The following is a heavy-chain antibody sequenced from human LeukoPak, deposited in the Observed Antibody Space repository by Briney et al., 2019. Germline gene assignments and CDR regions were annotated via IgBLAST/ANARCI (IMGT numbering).Heavy chain of an antibody. CDR3: ARVTCSSTSCHEDY. D-gene: IGHD2-2*01. CDR2: INPNSGGT. J-gene: IGHJ4*02. CDR1: GYTFTGYY. Sequence: GASVKVSCKASGYTFTGYYMHWVRQAPGQGLEWMGWINPNSGGTNYAQKFQGWVTMTRDTSISTAYMELSRLRSDDTAVYYCARVTCSSTSCHEDYWGQGTLVTVSS. V-gene: IGHV1-2*04.